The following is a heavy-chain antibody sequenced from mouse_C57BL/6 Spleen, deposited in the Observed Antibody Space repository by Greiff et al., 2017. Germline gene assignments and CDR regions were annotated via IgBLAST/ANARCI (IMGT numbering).Heavy chain of an antibody. CDR1: GYSITSGYY. V-gene: IGHV3-6*01. CDR2: ISYDGSN. D-gene: IGHD3-3*01. Sequence: EVHLVESGPGLVKPSQSLSLTCSVTGYSITSGYYWNWIRQFPGNKLEWMGYISYDGSNNYNPSLKNRISITRDTSKNQFFLKLNSVTTEDTATYYGERGGGQDAMDYWGQGTSVTVSS. CDR3: ERGGGQDAMDY. J-gene: IGHJ4*01.